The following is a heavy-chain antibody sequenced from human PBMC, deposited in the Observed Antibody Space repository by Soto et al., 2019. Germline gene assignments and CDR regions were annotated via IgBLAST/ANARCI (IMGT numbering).Heavy chain of an antibody. CDR2: IYYSGNT. J-gene: IGHJ4*02. CDR1: GGSISSYY. Sequence: SETLSLTCTVSGGSISSYYWIWIRQPPGKGLEGIGYIYYSGNTNYNPSLKIRVTISVDTSKNQFSLKLTSVTAADTAVYYCARMQAIRTYSSSWTFDYWGQGTLVTVSS. CDR3: ARMQAIRTYSSSWTFDY. V-gene: IGHV4-59*01. D-gene: IGHD6-13*01.